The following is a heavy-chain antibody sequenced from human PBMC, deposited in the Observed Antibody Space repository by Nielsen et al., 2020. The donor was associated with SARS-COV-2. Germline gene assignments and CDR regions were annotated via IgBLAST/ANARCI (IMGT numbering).Heavy chain of an antibody. V-gene: IGHV1-2*06. CDR2: IIPDSGGT. J-gene: IGHJ4*02. Sequence: ASVKVSCKASGYTFTNYYIHWMRQALGQGLEWMGRIIPDSGGTNYAQRFQGRVTMTRDTSVTTAYMELSRLTSDDTAVYYCARDKGMDWRYFDYWGQGTLVTVSS. CDR1: GYTFTNYY. D-gene: IGHD3/OR15-3a*01. CDR3: ARDKGMDWRYFDY.